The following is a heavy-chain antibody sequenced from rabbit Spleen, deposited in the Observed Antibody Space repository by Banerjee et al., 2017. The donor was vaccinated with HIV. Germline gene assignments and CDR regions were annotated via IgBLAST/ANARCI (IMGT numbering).Heavy chain of an antibody. CDR1: GFSFSAGYY. J-gene: IGHJ2*01. D-gene: IGHD1-1*01. Sequence: QSLEESGGDLVKPGASLTLTCTASGFSFSAGYYMCWVRQAPGKGLEWIACIGAGSSGSTYYASWAKGRFTISKTSSTTVTLQMTSLTAADTATYFCARNYVNAFDPWGQGTLVTVS. CDR3: ARNYVNAFDP. V-gene: IGHV1S40*01. CDR2: IGAGSSGST.